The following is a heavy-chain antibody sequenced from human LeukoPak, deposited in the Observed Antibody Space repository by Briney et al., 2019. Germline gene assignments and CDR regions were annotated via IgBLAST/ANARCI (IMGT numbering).Heavy chain of an antibody. V-gene: IGHV1-46*01. Sequence: ASVKVSCKASGYTFTSYYMHWVRQAPGQGLEWMGIINPSGGSTSYAQKFQGRVTMTRDTSTSTVYMELSSLRSEDTAVYYCARGDRPPRSGGVVVAATLAFDIWGQGTMATVSS. CDR3: ARGDRPPRSGGVVVAATLAFDI. CDR1: GYTFTSYY. D-gene: IGHD2-15*01. J-gene: IGHJ3*02. CDR2: INPSGGST.